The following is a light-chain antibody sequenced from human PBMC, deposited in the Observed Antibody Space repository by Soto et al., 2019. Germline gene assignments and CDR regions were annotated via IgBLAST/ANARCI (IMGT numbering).Light chain of an antibody. J-gene: IGKJ1*01. V-gene: IGKV1-5*01. CDR1: QGVSSC. CDR3: QRFGSCSRT. CDR2: TAS. Sequence: DIQMTQSPSTLSASVGDRVTITCRASQGVSSCLAWYQQKPGKAPKLLIYTASDLDSGVPSRFRGSGSESEFTLSTSSLQADDFATYYCQRFGSCSRTFGQGTKV.